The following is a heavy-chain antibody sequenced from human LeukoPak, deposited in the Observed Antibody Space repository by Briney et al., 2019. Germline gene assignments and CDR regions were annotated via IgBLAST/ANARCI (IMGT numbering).Heavy chain of an antibody. CDR3: ARVPYVFDL. J-gene: IGHJ3*01. CDR1: GFTFSNYW. CDR2: IDRDGSST. V-gene: IGHV3-74*01. Sequence: GGSLRLSCAASGFTFSNYWMHWVRHAPGKGLVRVSRIDRDGSSTDYLDSVKGRFTISRDNARNTLYLQMNSLRAEDTAVYYCARVPYVFDLWGQGTMVTVSS.